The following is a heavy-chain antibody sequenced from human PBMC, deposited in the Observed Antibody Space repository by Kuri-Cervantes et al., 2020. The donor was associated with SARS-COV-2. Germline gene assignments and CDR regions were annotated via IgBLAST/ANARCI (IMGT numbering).Heavy chain of an antibody. Sequence: GSLRLSCTVSGGSVSSGSYYWSWIRQPPGKGLEWIGYIYYSGSTNYNPSLKSRVTISVDTSKNQFSLKLSSVTAADTAVYYCATHRGAVTTPFFDYWGQGTLVTVSS. CDR3: ATHRGAVTTPFFDY. D-gene: IGHD4-17*01. V-gene: IGHV4-61*01. J-gene: IGHJ4*02. CDR2: IYYSGST. CDR1: GGSVSSGSYY.